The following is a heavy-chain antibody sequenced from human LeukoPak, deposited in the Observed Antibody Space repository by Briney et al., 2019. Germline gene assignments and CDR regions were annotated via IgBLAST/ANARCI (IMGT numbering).Heavy chain of an antibody. Sequence: GGSLRLSCAASGFTFSSYAMHWVRQAPGKGLEWVAVISYDGSNKYYADSVKGRFTISRDNSKNTLYLQMNSLRAEDTAVYYCARDSHYGDYKGYFDYWGQGTLVTVSS. CDR3: ARDSHYGDYKGYFDY. V-gene: IGHV3-30-3*01. D-gene: IGHD4-17*01. J-gene: IGHJ4*02. CDR1: GFTFSSYA. CDR2: ISYDGSNK.